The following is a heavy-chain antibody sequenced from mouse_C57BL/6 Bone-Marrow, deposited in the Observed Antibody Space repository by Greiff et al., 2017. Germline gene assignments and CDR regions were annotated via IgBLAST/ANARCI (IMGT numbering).Heavy chain of an antibody. Sequence: VQLQQPGAELVKPGASVKVSCKASGYTFTSYWMHWVKQRPGQGLEWIGRIHPSDSDTNYNQKFKGKATLTVDKSSSTAYRQLSSLTSEDSSVDYCAPFYSNYVGFAYWGQGTLVTVSA. CDR2: IHPSDSDT. D-gene: IGHD2-5*01. J-gene: IGHJ3*01. CDR3: APFYSNYVGFAY. V-gene: IGHV1-74*01. CDR1: GYTFTSYW.